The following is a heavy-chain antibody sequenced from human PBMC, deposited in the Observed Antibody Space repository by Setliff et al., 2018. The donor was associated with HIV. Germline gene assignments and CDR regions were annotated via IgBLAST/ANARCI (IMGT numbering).Heavy chain of an antibody. CDR1: GGTFSNYG. Sequence: SVKVSCKASGGTFSNYGMSWVRQAPGQGLEWMGGIIPISGTANYAQKFQGRVTITTDESTSTAYMELSGLRSEDTAVYYCARDFGGYCSSMSCPGLFDPWGQGTLVTAPQ. D-gene: IGHD2-2*01. V-gene: IGHV1-69*05. J-gene: IGHJ5*02. CDR3: ARDFGGYCSSMSCPGLFDP. CDR2: IIPISGTA.